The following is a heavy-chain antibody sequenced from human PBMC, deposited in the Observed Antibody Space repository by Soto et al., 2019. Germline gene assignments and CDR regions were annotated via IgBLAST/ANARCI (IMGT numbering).Heavy chain of an antibody. CDR1: GGSISSSNYY. Sequence: QVQLQESGPGLVKPSQTLSLTCTVSGGSISSSNYYWSWIRQHPGEGLEWIGYIYPSGSAYQNPSLDSRLTMSVDTSKNQFSLNLTSVTAADTAVYYWARGGDYGYYGLDVWGQGTTVIVSS. J-gene: IGHJ6*02. CDR3: ARGGDYGYYGLDV. D-gene: IGHD3-10*01. CDR2: IYPSGSA. V-gene: IGHV4-31*03.